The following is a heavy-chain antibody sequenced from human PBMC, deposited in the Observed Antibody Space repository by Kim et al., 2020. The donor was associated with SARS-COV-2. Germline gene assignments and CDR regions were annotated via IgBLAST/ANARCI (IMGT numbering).Heavy chain of an antibody. V-gene: IGHV1-2*02. CDR3: ARWVHVTGTTDY. J-gene: IGHJ4*02. Sequence: NYAQKSQGRVTMTRDTSISTAYMELSRLRSDDTAVYYCARWVHVTGTTDYWGQGTLVTVSS. D-gene: IGHD1-7*01.